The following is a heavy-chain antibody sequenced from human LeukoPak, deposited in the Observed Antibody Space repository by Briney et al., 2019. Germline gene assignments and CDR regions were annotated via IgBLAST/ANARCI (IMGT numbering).Heavy chain of an antibody. CDR2: IIPIFGTA. V-gene: IGHV1-69*06. J-gene: IGHJ4*02. CDR1: GGTFSSYA. Sequence: ASVKVSCKASGGTFSSYAISWVRQAPGQGLEWMGRIIPIFGTANYAQKFQGRVTITADKSTSTAYMELSSLRSEDTAVYYCARDRPGHYDSSGYFDYWGQGTLVTVSS. D-gene: IGHD3-22*01. CDR3: ARDRPGHYDSSGYFDY.